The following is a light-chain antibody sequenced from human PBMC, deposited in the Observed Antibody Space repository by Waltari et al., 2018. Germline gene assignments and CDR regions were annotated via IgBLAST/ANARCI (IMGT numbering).Light chain of an antibody. CDR2: GAS. CDR1: QSISRN. J-gene: IGKJ2*01. Sequence: EVLMTQSPATLHVSPGERATLSCRASQSISRNLDWYQQKPSQAPRLLLYGASTRAPARPARFSGSGSGTEFTLSISSLQSEDFAVYYCQQYNNWRTFGQGTKLEIK. V-gene: IGKV3-15*01. CDR3: QQYNNWRT.